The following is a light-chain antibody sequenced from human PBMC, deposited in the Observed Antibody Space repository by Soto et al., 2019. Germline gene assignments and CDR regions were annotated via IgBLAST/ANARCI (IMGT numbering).Light chain of an antibody. V-gene: IGLV1-40*01. J-gene: IGLJ2*01. Sequence: QSVLTQPPSVSGAPGQRVTISCTGSSSNIGAGYDVNWYQQHPGTAPKVLIYGNSNRPSGVPDRFPGAKSGTSASLAITGLQAEEEADYYCQSYDSGLSGSVFGGGTKLTVL. CDR2: GNS. CDR3: QSYDSGLSGSV. CDR1: SSNIGAGYD.